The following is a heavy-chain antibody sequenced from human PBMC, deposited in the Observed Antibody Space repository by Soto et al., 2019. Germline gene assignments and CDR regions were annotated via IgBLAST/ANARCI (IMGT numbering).Heavy chain of an antibody. Sequence: ESGPTLVNPTQTLTLTCTFSGFSLSTTGVVGWIRQPPGKALEWLAFVYGNDDKRYSPSLRSRLTITKDTPKNQVVLTMANMDPVDTATYYCAHSTPITSVDYWGQGTLVTGSS. CDR3: AHSTPITSVDY. CDR2: VYGNDDK. CDR1: GFSLSTTGVV. D-gene: IGHD1-20*01. J-gene: IGHJ4*02. V-gene: IGHV2-5*01.